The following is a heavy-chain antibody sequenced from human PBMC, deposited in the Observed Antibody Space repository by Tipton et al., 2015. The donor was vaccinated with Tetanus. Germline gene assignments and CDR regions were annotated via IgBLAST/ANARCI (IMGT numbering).Heavy chain of an antibody. CDR2: ISYDGSNK. J-gene: IGHJ4*02. Sequence: SLRLSCAASGFTFSSYGMHWVRQAPGKGLEWVAVISYDGSNKYYADSVKGRFTISRDNAKNSLYLQMDSLRVEDTAVYYCASGSTLDYWGQGILVTVSS. CDR1: GFTFSSYG. V-gene: IGHV3-30*03. CDR3: ASGSTLDY.